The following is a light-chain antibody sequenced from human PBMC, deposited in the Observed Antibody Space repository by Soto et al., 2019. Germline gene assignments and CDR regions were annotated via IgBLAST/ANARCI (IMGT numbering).Light chain of an antibody. J-gene: IGKJ1*01. V-gene: IGKV3-11*01. CDR2: DSS. CDR3: QQRSNWPWT. Sequence: EIVLTQSPATLSFSPGERATLSCRASQSVGTYLVWYQQKPGQAPRLLIYDSSNRATGVPARFSGSGSGTDFTLTVSSLEPEDFAFYYCQQRSNWPWTFGHGTKVEIK. CDR1: QSVGTY.